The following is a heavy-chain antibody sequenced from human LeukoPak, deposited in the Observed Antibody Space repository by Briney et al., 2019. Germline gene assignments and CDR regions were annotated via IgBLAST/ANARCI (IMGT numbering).Heavy chain of an antibody. CDR1: GFTFDDYA. V-gene: IGHV3-9*01. CDR2: ISWNSGSI. CDR3: ARDPILLDYKDYYYGMDV. J-gene: IGHJ6*02. Sequence: PGGSLRLSCAASGFTFDDYAMHWVRQAPGKGLEWVSGISWNSGSIGYADSVKGRFTISRDNAKNSLYLQMNSLRAEDTALYYCARDPILLDYKDYYYGMDVWGQGTTVTVSS. D-gene: IGHD4-11*01.